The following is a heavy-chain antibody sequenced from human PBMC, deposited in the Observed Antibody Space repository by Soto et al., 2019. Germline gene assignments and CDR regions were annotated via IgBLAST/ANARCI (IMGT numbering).Heavy chain of an antibody. V-gene: IGHV3-7*01. CDR1: GFTFSSYW. CDR3: ARDRQPDGIWTFDF. CDR2: IKQDGSEK. J-gene: IGHJ4*02. Sequence: PGGSLRLSCAASGFTFSSYWMNWVRQAPGKGLEWVANIKQDGSEKNYVDSVKGRFTISRDNAKNSLYLQMNSLRDEDTAVYYCARDRQPDGIWTFDFWGRGAQVTVSS. D-gene: IGHD2-15*01.